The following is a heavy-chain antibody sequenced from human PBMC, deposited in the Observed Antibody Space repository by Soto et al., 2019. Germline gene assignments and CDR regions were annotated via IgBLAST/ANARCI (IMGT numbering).Heavy chain of an antibody. Sequence: AGGSLRLSCAASGFTFSTFWMDWVRQVPGKGLEWVANINPDGNEKHYVGSVQGRFIISRDNAKNSLYLHMSSLTAEDSALYYCSRSLDSWGQGTRVTVSS. CDR2: INPDGNEK. J-gene: IGHJ4*02. CDR3: SRSLDS. CDR1: GFTFSTFW. V-gene: IGHV3-7*01.